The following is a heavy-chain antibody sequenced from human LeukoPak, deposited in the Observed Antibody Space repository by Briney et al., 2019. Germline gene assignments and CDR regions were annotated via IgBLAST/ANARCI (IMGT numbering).Heavy chain of an antibody. CDR1: GFTFDDYA. CDR3: AKDKDDILTGYFDY. J-gene: IGHJ4*02. Sequence: GGSLRLSCAASGFTFDDYAMHWVRQAPGKGLEWVSGISWNSGSIGYADSVKGRFTISRNNAKNSLYLQMNSLRAEDTALYYCAKDKDDILTGYFDYWGQGTLVTVSS. V-gene: IGHV3-9*01. D-gene: IGHD3-9*01. CDR2: ISWNSGSI.